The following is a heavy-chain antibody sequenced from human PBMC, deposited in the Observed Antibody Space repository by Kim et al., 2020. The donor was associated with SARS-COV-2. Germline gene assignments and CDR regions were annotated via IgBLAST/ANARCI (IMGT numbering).Heavy chain of an antibody. Sequence: GGSLRLSCAASGFTFSSYAMHWVRQAPGKGLEWVAVISYDGSNKYYADSVKGRFTISRDNSKNTLYLQMNSLRAEDTAVYYCARAGGGRYYYGMDVWGRGTTVTVSS. CDR2: ISYDGSNK. D-gene: IGHD3-16*01. V-gene: IGHV3-30-3*01. J-gene: IGHJ6*02. CDR1: GFTFSSYA. CDR3: ARAGGGRYYYGMDV.